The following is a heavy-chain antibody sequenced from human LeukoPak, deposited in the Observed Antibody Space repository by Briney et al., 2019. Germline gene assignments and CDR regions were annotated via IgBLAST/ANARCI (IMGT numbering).Heavy chain of an antibody. CDR2: ISWNSGSI. Sequence: PGRSLRLSCAASGFTFDDYAMHWVRQAPGKGLEWVSGISWNSGSIGYADSVKGRFTISRDNAKNSLYLQMNSLRAEDTALYYCASDVGLGRYYYYGMDVWGQGTTVTVSS. V-gene: IGHV3-9*01. D-gene: IGHD3/OR15-3a*01. J-gene: IGHJ6*02. CDR1: GFTFDDYA. CDR3: ASDVGLGRYYYYGMDV.